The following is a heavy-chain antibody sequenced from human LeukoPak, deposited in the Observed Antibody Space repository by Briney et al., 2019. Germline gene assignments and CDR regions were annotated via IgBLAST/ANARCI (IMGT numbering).Heavy chain of an antibody. CDR1: GYTFTGYY. Sequence: ASVKVSCKASGYTFTGYYMHWVRQAPGQGLEWMGWINPNSGGTNYAQKFQGRVTMTRDTSISTAYMELSRLRSDDTAVYYCARAQETYSSGWYGYAFDIWGQGTVVTVSS. CDR2: INPNSGGT. CDR3: ARAQETYSSGWYGYAFDI. V-gene: IGHV1-2*02. D-gene: IGHD6-19*01. J-gene: IGHJ3*02.